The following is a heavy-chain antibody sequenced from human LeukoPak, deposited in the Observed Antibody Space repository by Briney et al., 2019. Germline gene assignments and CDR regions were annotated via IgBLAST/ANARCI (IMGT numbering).Heavy chain of an antibody. CDR2: IYWDDDK. V-gene: IGHV2-5*02. Sequence: SGPTLVNPTQTLTLTCTFSGFSLSTSGVGVGWIRQPPGKALEWLALIYWDDDKRYSPSLKSSLTITKDTSKNQVVLTMTNMDPVDTATYYCAQHGYSYGRNYFDYWGQGTLVTVSS. D-gene: IGHD5-18*01. CDR1: GFSLSTSGVG. CDR3: AQHGYSYGRNYFDY. J-gene: IGHJ4*02.